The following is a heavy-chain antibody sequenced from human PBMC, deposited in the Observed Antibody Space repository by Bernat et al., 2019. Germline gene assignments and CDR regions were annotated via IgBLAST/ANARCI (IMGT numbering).Heavy chain of an antibody. Sequence: QVQLVQSGAEVKKPGSSVKVSCKASGGTFTSYGISWVRQAPGQGLEWMGWISAYNGNTNYAQKLQGRVTMTTDTSTSTAYMELRSLRSDDTAVYYCARDHWFRELLPPFDYWGQGTLVTVSS. CDR3: ARDHWFRELLPPFDY. CDR2: ISAYNGNT. D-gene: IGHD3-10*01. V-gene: IGHV1-18*01. CDR1: GGTFTSYG. J-gene: IGHJ4*02.